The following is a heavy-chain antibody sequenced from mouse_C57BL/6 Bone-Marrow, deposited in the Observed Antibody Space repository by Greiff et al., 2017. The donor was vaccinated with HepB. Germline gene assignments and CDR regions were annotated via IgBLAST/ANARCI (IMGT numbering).Heavy chain of an antibody. D-gene: IGHD3-2*02. J-gene: IGHJ4*01. V-gene: IGHV14-4*01. Sequence: VQLQQSGAELVRPGASVKLSCTASGFNIKDDYMHWVKQRPEQGLEWIGWIDPENGDTEYASKFQGKATITADTSSNTAYLQLSSLTSEDTAVYYCTTTAQDYAMDYWGQGTSVTSPQ. CDR2: IDPENGDT. CDR3: TTTAQDYAMDY. CDR1: GFNIKDDY.